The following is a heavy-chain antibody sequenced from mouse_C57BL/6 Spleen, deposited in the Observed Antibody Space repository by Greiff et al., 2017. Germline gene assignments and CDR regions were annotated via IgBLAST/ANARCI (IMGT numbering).Heavy chain of an antibody. D-gene: IGHD1-1*01. Sequence: VKLMESGAELVKPGASVKISCKASGYAFSSYWMNWVKQRPGKGLEWIGQIYPGDGDTNYNGKFKGKATLTADKSSSTAYMQLSSLTSEDSAVYFCARSTGSTYPFAYWGQGTLVTVSA. CDR3: ARSTGSTYPFAY. V-gene: IGHV1-80*01. J-gene: IGHJ3*01. CDR2: IYPGDGDT. CDR1: GYAFSSYW.